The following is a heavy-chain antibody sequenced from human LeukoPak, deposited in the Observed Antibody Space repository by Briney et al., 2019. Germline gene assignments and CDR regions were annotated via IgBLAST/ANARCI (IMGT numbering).Heavy chain of an antibody. CDR1: GYIFINYW. CDR3: AKMRDDHNLGYFDY. CDR2: IYPGDSDT. Sequence: GESLKISCKGSGYIFINYWFGWVRQMPGKGLEWMGIIYPGDSDTRYSPSFQGQVTISADKSINTAYLQWSSLKTSDTATYYCAKMRDDHNLGYFDYWGQGTLVTVSS. V-gene: IGHV5-51*01. D-gene: IGHD5-24*01. J-gene: IGHJ4*02.